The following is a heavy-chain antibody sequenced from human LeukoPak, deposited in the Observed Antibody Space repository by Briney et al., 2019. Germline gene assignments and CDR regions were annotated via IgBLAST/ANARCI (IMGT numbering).Heavy chain of an antibody. Sequence: SETLSLTCAVYGGSFSGYYWSWIRQPPGKGLEWIGEINHSGSTNYNPSLKNRVTISVDTSKNQFSLKLSSVTAADTAVYYCARGLGGYYYYGMDVWGQGTTVTVSS. CDR2: INHSGST. J-gene: IGHJ6*02. CDR3: ARGLGGYYYYGMDV. CDR1: GGSFSGYY. V-gene: IGHV4-34*01.